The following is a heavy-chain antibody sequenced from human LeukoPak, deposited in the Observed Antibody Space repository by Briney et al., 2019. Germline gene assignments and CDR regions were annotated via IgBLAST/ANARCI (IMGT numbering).Heavy chain of an antibody. Sequence: SETLSLTCDVSGDSISSGYYWGWIRQSPGKGLEWIGSIYHSGSTTYNPSLKSRVTISADTSKNQFSLKVRSVTAAGTAVYYCVRNSSGWFFDYWGQGTLVTVSS. J-gene: IGHJ4*02. V-gene: IGHV4-38-2*01. CDR3: VRNSSGWFFDY. D-gene: IGHD6-19*01. CDR2: IYHSGST. CDR1: GDSISSGYY.